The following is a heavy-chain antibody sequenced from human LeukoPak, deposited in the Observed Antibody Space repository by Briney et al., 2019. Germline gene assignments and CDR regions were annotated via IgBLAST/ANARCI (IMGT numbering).Heavy chain of an antibody. CDR3: ARMKGSYSRDGCIPNGQIDY. J-gene: IGHJ4*02. V-gene: IGHV4-31*03. CDR2: IYYSGST. Sequence: SETLSLTCTVSGGSIRSSYYYWGWIRQHPGKGLEWIGYIYYSGSTYYNPSLKSRVTISVDTSKNQFSLKLSSVTAADTAVYYCARMKGSYSRDGCIPNGQIDYWGQGTLVTVSS. CDR1: GGSIRSSYYY. D-gene: IGHD5-24*01.